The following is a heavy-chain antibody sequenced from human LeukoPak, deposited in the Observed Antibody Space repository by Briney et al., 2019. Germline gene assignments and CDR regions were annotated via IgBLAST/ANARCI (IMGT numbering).Heavy chain of an antibody. CDR2: ISGSGGST. D-gene: IGHD6-13*01. Sequence: PGGSLRLSCAASGFTFSSYAMSWVRQAPGKGLEWVSAISGSGGSTYYADSVKGRFTISRDNSKNTLYLQMNSLRAEDTAVYYCAKDVPDGAPPKQQLERYFQHWGQGTLVTVSS. J-gene: IGHJ1*01. CDR3: AKDVPDGAPPKQQLERYFQH. V-gene: IGHV3-23*01. CDR1: GFTFSSYA.